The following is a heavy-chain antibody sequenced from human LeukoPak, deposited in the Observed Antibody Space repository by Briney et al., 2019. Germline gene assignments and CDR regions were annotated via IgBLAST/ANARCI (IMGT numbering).Heavy chain of an antibody. D-gene: IGHD5-12*01. V-gene: IGHV4-34*01. CDR3: ARVGAATIAI. CDR2: INHSGST. J-gene: IGHJ4*02. CDR1: GGSFSGYY. Sequence: SETLSLTCAVYGGSFSGYYWSWIRQPPGKGLEWIGEINHSGSTNYNPSLKSRVTISVDTSKNQFSLKLSSVTAADTAVYYCARVGAATIAIWGQGTLVTVSS.